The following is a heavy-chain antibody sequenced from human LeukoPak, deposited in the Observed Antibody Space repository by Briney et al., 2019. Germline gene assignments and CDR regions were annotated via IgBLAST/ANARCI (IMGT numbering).Heavy chain of an antibody. J-gene: IGHJ4*02. V-gene: IGHV3-74*01. D-gene: IGHD6-13*01. CDR3: ARGVSPLNYYFDY. CDR2: INSDGSDT. CDR1: GFTFSNAW. Sequence: GGSLRLSCAASGFTFSNAWMSWVRQAPGKGLVWVSRINSDGSDTSYADSVKGRFTISRDNAKNTLYLQMNSLRAEDTAVYYCARGVSPLNYYFDYWGQGTLVTVSS.